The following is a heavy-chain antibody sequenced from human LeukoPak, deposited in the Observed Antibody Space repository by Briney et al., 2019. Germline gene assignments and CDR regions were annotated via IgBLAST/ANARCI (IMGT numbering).Heavy chain of an antibody. V-gene: IGHV4-31*03. J-gene: IGHJ3*02. Sequence: SETLSLTCTASGGSISSGGYYWSWIRQHPGKGLEWIGYIYYGGSTYYNPSLKSRVTISVDTSKNQFSLKLSSVTAADTAVYYCARTCGGDCYPAPGAFDIWGQGTMVTVSS. CDR3: ARTCGGDCYPAPGAFDI. CDR2: IYYGGST. CDR1: GGSISSGGYY. D-gene: IGHD2-21*02.